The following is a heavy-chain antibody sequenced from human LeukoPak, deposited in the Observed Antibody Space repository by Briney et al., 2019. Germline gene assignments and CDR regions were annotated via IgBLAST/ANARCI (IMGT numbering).Heavy chain of an antibody. V-gene: IGHV4-59*01. CDR3: ATLGGTFGTEE. CDR1: GASISDYY. J-gene: IGHJ4*02. Sequence: SETLSLTCTVSGASISDYYWSWIRQPPGKGLEWIGYFYNSGSTKYNPSLKSRVTISVDTSKNQFSLKVSSVTAADTAIYYCATLGGTFGTEEWGQGTLVSVSS. D-gene: IGHD3-3*01. CDR2: FYNSGST.